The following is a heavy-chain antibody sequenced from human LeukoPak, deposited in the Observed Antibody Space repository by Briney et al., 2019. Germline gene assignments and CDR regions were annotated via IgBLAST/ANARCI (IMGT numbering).Heavy chain of an antibody. D-gene: IGHD6-13*01. J-gene: IGHJ3*02. Sequence: ASVKVSCKASGYTFTSYYMHWVRQAPGQGLEWMGIINPSGGSTSYAQKFQGRVTMTRDTSTSTVYMELSSLRSEDTAVYYCARELEGQQLAVPDAFDIWGQGTMVTVSS. CDR3: ARELEGQQLAVPDAFDI. CDR1: GYTFTSYY. CDR2: INPSGGST. V-gene: IGHV1-46*01.